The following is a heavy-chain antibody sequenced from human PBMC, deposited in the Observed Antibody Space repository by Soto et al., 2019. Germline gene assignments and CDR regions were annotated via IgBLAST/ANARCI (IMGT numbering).Heavy chain of an antibody. J-gene: IGHJ4*02. CDR3: AKSPLGYCSGGSCYPPHYFDY. CDR2: VGGSGDST. D-gene: IGHD2-15*01. V-gene: IGHV3-23*01. CDR1: GFTFSNYA. Sequence: GGPRLSCAASGFTFSNYAMSWVRQAPGKGLEWVSGVGGSGDSTYYADSVKGRFTISRDNSKDTLYLQMNSLRAEDTAVYYCAKSPLGYCSGGSCYPPHYFDYWGQGTLVTVSS.